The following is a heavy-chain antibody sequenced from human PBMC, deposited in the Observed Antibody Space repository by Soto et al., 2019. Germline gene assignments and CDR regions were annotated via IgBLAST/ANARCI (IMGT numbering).Heavy chain of an antibody. CDR3: ARSPREYCSSTSCYLYWFDP. D-gene: IGHD2-2*01. J-gene: IGHJ5*02. CDR2: IIPIFGTA. Sequence: SVRVSCKASGCTFSSYAISWVRQAPGQGLEWMGGIIPIFGTANYAQKFQGRVTITADKSTSTAYMELSSLRSEDTAVYYCARSPREYCSSTSCYLYWFDPWGQGTLVTVSS. V-gene: IGHV1-69*06. CDR1: GCTFSSYA.